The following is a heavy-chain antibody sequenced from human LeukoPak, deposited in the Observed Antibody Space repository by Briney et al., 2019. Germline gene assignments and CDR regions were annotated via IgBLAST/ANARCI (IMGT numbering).Heavy chain of an antibody. Sequence: ETLSLTCTVSGGSISTYYWSWIRQPPGKGLEWIGYIYYSGSTNYNPSLKSRVTISVDTSKKQFSLKLSSVTAADTAVFYCARPVAGTVDAFDIWGQGTMVTVSS. CDR1: GGSISTYY. CDR3: ARPVAGTVDAFDI. J-gene: IGHJ3*02. CDR2: IYYSGST. V-gene: IGHV4-59*08. D-gene: IGHD6-19*01.